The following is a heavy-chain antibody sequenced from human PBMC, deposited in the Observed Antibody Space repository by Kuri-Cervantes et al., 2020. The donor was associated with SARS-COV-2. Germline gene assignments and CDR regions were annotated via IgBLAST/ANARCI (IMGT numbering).Heavy chain of an antibody. Sequence: GGSMKVTCGASGFTFSSYAMSWVRQAPGKGLEWVSVIYSGGSSTYYADSVKGRFTISRDNSKNTLYLQMNSLRAEDTAVYYCAKDIAVAGHFDYWGQGTLVTVSS. J-gene: IGHJ4*02. V-gene: IGHV3-23*03. CDR2: IYSGGSST. CDR3: AKDIAVAGHFDY. CDR1: GFTFSSYA. D-gene: IGHD6-19*01.